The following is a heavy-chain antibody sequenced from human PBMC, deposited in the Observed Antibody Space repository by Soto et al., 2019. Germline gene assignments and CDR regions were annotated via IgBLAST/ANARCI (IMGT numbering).Heavy chain of an antibody. V-gene: IGHV1-69*13. Sequence: SVKVSCKASGGTFSSYAISWVRQAPGQGLEWMGGIIPIFGTANYAQKFQGRVTITADESTSTAYMELSSLRSEDTAVYYCARGVGGLYYDSSGYDWFDPWGQGTLVTVSS. CDR3: ARGVGGLYYDSSGYDWFDP. CDR2: IIPIFGTA. CDR1: GGTFSSYA. J-gene: IGHJ5*02. D-gene: IGHD3-22*01.